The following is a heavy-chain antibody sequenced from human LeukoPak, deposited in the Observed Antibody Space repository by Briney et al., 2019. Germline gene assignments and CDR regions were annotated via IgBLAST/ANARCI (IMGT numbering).Heavy chain of an antibody. D-gene: IGHD3-10*01. CDR1: GFTFRSYA. CDR2: ISGSGGST. J-gene: IGHJ4*02. V-gene: IGHV3-23*01. Sequence: GGSLRLSCAASGFTFRSYAMNWVRQAPGKGLEWVSAISGSGGSTYYADSVKGRFTISRDNSKNALYLQMNSLRAEDTAVYYCAKGLGSGSGYFDYWGQGTLVTVFS. CDR3: AKGLGSGSGYFDY.